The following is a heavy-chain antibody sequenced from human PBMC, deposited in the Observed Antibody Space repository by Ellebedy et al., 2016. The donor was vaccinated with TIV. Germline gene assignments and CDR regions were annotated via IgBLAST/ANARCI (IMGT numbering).Heavy chain of an antibody. J-gene: IGHJ4*02. D-gene: IGHD6-19*01. Sequence: AASVKVSCKASGYTFTSYGITWVRQAPGQGLEWMGWNSAYNGNTNYAQTVQGRVTMTTDTSTTTAYMELRSLRSDDTAVYYWARSGLYSSGWYGQYWGQGTLVTVSS. CDR2: NSAYNGNT. CDR3: ARSGLYSSGWYGQY. V-gene: IGHV1-18*04. CDR1: GYTFTSYG.